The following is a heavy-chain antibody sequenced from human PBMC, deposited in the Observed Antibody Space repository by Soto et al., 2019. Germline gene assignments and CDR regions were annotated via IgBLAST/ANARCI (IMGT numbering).Heavy chain of an antibody. D-gene: IGHD3-3*01. CDR3: ARERGPRVYYDFWSGYSSHAFDY. CDR2: ISSSSSYI. Sequence: GGSLRLSCAASGFTFSSYSMNWVRQAPGKGLEWVSSISSSSSYIYYADSVKGRFTISRDNAKNSLYLQMNSLRAEDTAVYYCARERGPRVYYDFWSGYSSHAFDYWGQGTLVTVSS. J-gene: IGHJ4*02. CDR1: GFTFSSYS. V-gene: IGHV3-21*01.